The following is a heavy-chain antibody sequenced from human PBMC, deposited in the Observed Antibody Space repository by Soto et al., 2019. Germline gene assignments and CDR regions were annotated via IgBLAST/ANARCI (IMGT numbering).Heavy chain of an antibody. J-gene: IGHJ4*02. CDR1: GYTFTSYG. CDR3: ARATAHYYDSSGYYSDY. D-gene: IGHD3-22*01. CDR2: ISAYNGNT. Sequence: ASVKVSCKASGYTFTSYGISWVRQAPGQGLEWMGWISAYNGNTNYAQKLQGRVTMTTDTSTSTAYMELRSLRSDDTAVYYCARATAHYYDSSGYYSDYWGQGTLVTVSS. V-gene: IGHV1-18*01.